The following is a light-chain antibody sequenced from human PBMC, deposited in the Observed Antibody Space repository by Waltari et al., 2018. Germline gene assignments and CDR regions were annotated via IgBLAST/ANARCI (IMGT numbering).Light chain of an antibody. V-gene: IGKV1-6*01. Sequence: AIQMTQSPSSLSASVGDRVTIPCRASQGIRNDLGWYQQKPGKAPKLLIYAVSNLQSGVPSRFSGSGSGTDFTLTISSLQPEDFATYYCLHDYNYPLTFGQGTKVEIK. CDR3: LHDYNYPLT. CDR2: AVS. CDR1: QGIRND. J-gene: IGKJ1*01.